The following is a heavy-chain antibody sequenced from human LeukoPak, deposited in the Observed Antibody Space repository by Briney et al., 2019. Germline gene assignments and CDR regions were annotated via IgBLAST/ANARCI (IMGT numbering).Heavy chain of an antibody. D-gene: IGHD3-10*01. J-gene: IGHJ4*02. V-gene: IGHV3-11*03. CDR1: GFIFSDYS. CDR2: ISTHSTYT. Sequence: TGGSLRLSCAASGFIFSDYSMSWIRQAPGKGLEWVSYISTHSTYTHYADSVRGRFTISRDNAKNSLYLQMNSLRAEDTAVYYCATYYYASGSSDWGQGTPVTVSS. CDR3: ATYYYASGSSD.